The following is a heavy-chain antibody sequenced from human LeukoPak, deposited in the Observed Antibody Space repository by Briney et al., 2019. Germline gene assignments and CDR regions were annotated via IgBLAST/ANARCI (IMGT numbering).Heavy chain of an antibody. CDR3: ARVVWPMAY. J-gene: IGHJ4*02. CDR1: GFTFSSNW. D-gene: IGHD1-20*01. Sequence: PGGSLRLSCAASGFTFSSNWKSWVRQAPGKGLEWVANIKKDGSEKYYVDSVKGRFTISRDNAKSSLYLQMNSLRVDDTGVYYCARVVWPMAYWGQGTLVTVSS. CDR2: IKKDGSEK. V-gene: IGHV3-7*01.